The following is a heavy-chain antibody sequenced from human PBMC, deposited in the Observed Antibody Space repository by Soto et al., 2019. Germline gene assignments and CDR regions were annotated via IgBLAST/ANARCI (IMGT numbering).Heavy chain of an antibody. Sequence: GGSLRLSCEASGFTFNTYGMSWVRQAPGKGLEWVSRLSGSGGNTRYADSVKGRFTISRDNAKNTLYLQMNSLRAEDTAVYYCVRTSLVVAAATREDYWGQGTLVTVSS. CDR1: GFTFNTYG. J-gene: IGHJ4*02. V-gene: IGHV3-23*01. CDR2: LSGSGGNT. CDR3: VRTSLVVAAATREDY. D-gene: IGHD2-15*01.